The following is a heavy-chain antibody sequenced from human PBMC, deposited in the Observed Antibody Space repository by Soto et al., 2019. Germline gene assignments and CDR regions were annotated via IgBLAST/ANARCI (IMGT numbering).Heavy chain of an antibody. CDR1: GGSIRSYY. CDR3: ARKGASGFGMDV. CDR2: IYTSGST. D-gene: IGHD1-26*01. J-gene: IGHJ6*02. V-gene: IGHV4-4*07. Sequence: QVQLQESGPGLVKPSETLSLTCNVSGGSIRSYYWSWVRQPAGKPLEWIGRIYTSGSTNYNPSLKSRITMSVDTSKNQFSLEVTSETAADSAVYYCARKGASGFGMDVWGLGTTVTVSS.